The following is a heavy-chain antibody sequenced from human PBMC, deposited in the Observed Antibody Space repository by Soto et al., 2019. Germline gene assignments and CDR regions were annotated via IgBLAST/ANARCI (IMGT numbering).Heavy chain of an antibody. CDR3: ARSRNSSGWYPFYYYYGMDV. Sequence: GGSLRLSCAASGFTFSSYAMHWVRQAPGKGLEWVAVISYDGSNKYYADSVKGRFTISRDNSKNTLYLQMNSLRAEDTAVYYCARSRNSSGWYPFYYYYGMDVWGQGTTVTVSS. CDR2: ISYDGSNK. CDR1: GFTFSSYA. D-gene: IGHD6-19*01. J-gene: IGHJ6*02. V-gene: IGHV3-30-3*01.